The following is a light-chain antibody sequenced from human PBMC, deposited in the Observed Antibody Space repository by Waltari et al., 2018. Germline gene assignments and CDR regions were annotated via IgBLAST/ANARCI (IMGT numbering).Light chain of an antibody. CDR2: DVT. Sequence: QSALTQPASVSGSPGQSITISCSGVGSAGGASDYVSWHQHHPGKAPQVIIYDVTNRPSGVSDRFSASKSANTASLTISRLQPEDEADYYCFSQTLDGLVLFGGGTRLTVL. J-gene: IGLJ2*01. V-gene: IGLV2-14*03. CDR3: FSQTLDGLVL. CDR1: GSAGGASDY.